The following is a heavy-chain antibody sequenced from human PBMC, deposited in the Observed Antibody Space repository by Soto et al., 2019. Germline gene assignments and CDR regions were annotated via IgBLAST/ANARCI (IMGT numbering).Heavy chain of an antibody. CDR1: GYSFTSYH. V-gene: IGHV1-46*01. CDR2: INPSGGST. D-gene: IGHD7-27*01. J-gene: IGHJ6*02. Sequence: GASVKVSCKASGYSFTSYHMHWVRQAPGQGLEWMGIINPSGGSTSYAQKFQGRVTMTRDTSTSTVYMELSSLRSEDTAVYYCARGRYLLGYGMDVWGQGTTVTVSS. CDR3: ARGRYLLGYGMDV.